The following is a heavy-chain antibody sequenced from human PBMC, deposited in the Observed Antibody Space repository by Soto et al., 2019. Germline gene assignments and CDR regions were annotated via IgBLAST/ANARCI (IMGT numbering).Heavy chain of an antibody. V-gene: IGHV1-18*01. CDR3: ARNTYYDFWSGYSNYYYYGMDV. D-gene: IGHD3-3*01. Sequence: GASVKVSCKASGYTFTRYGISWVRQAPGQGLEWMGWISAYNGNTNYAQKLQGRVTMTTDTSTSTAYMELRSLRSDDTAVYYCARNTYYDFWSGYSNYYYYGMDVWGQGTTVTVSS. CDR2: ISAYNGNT. J-gene: IGHJ6*02. CDR1: GYTFTRYG.